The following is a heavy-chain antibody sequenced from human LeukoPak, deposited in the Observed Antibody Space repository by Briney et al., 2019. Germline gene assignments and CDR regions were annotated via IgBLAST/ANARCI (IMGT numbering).Heavy chain of an antibody. CDR1: GYSISSDYY. CDR2: INYSGSS. Sequence: SETLSLTCTVSGYSISSDYYWGWIRQPPGKGLEWIGNINYSGSSNSNPSLKSRATISVDMSRKHFFLDLISVTAADTAVYYCARAVHYSGTSDQYTGGWYYFDFWGQGTRVTVSS. CDR3: ARAVHYSGTSDQYTGGWYYFDF. D-gene: IGHD3-10*01. J-gene: IGHJ4*02. V-gene: IGHV4-61*03.